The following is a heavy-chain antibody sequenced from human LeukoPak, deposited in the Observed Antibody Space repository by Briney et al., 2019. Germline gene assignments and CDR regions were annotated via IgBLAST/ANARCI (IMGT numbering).Heavy chain of an antibody. D-gene: IGHD3-16*01. Sequence: GASVKVSCKASGYTFSNYDVSWVRQAPGQGLEWMGWIRGYTGNTNYAQKLQGRVTMTTDTPTSTVYLELRSLRSDDTAVYYCARPRSLMSRDAFDIWGQGTMVTVSS. V-gene: IGHV1-18*01. CDR3: ARPRSLMSRDAFDI. J-gene: IGHJ3*02. CDR1: GYTFSNYD. CDR2: IRGYTGNT.